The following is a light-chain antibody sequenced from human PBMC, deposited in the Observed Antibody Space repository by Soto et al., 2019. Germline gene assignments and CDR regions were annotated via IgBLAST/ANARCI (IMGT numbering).Light chain of an antibody. CDR2: GNN. Sequence: QSVLTQLPSVSGAPGQRVTISCTGSSSNIGAGYDVHWYQQLPGTAPKLLIYGNNNRPSGVPDRFSGSRSGTSASLAITGLQADDEADYYCQSYDSSLSGPVVFGGGTKLTVL. J-gene: IGLJ2*01. CDR3: QSYDSSLSGPVV. V-gene: IGLV1-40*01. CDR1: SSNIGAGYD.